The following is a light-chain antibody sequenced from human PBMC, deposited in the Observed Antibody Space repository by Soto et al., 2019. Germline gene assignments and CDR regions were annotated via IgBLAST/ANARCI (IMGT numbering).Light chain of an antibody. Sequence: QSVLTQPASVSGSPGQSITISCTGTSRDVGSYNLVSWYQHHPGKAPRLIIYGGNKRPSGVSNRFSGSKSGNTASLTISGLQPEDEADYYCWSYAGGTSVVFGGGTKLTVL. V-gene: IGLV2-23*01. CDR1: SRDVGSYNL. CDR2: GGN. CDR3: WSYAGGTSVV. J-gene: IGLJ3*02.